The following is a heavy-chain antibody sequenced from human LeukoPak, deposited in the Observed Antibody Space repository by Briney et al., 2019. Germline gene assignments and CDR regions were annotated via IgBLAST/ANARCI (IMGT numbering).Heavy chain of an antibody. CDR1: GFTFSTYA. D-gene: IGHD3-10*01. Sequence: PGGSLRLSCAASGFTFSTYAMSWVRQAPGEGLEWVSAISPGGTDTYYADSVKGRFTISRDNSKNTLFLQMNSLRVEDTAVYYCAKRGGYETMAAFDYWGQGTLVTVSS. V-gene: IGHV3-23*01. J-gene: IGHJ4*02. CDR3: AKRGGYETMAAFDY. CDR2: ISPGGTDT.